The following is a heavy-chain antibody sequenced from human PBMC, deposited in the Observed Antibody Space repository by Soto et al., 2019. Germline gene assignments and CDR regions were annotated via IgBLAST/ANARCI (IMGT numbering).Heavy chain of an antibody. CDR2: ISYDGSNK. CDR1: GFTFSSYG. Sequence: QVQLVESGGGVVQPGRSLRLSCAASGFTFSSYGMHWVRQAPGKGLEWVAVISYDGSNKYYADSVKGRFTISRDNSKNTLYLQMNSLRAEDTAVYYCAKGGPYYDILTAPWGQGTLVTVSS. CDR3: AKGGPYYDILTAP. J-gene: IGHJ5*02. D-gene: IGHD3-9*01. V-gene: IGHV3-30*18.